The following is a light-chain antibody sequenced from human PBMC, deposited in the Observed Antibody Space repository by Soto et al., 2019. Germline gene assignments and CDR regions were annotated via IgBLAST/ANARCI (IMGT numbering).Light chain of an antibody. V-gene: IGLV1-47*01. CDR2: RNN. CDR1: SSNIGTNY. Sequence: QSVLTQPPSASGTPGQRVTISCSGSSSNIGTNYVSWYQHFPGTAPKLLIYRNNQRPSGVPDRFSGSKSGTSASLAISGLRAEDEADYYCAAWDDNVSGVFGGGTKVTVL. J-gene: IGLJ3*02. CDR3: AAWDDNVSGV.